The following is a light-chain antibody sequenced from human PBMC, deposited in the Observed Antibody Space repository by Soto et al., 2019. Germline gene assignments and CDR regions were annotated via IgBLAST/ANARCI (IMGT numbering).Light chain of an antibody. CDR3: SSYSSNNILSYV. CDR1: SNDVGGYKY. V-gene: IGLV2-14*03. J-gene: IGLJ1*01. CDR2: EVN. Sequence: QSALTQPAPVSGAPGQSITISCTGTSNDVGGYKYVSWYQQRPGTAPKLIMFEVNNRPSGVSDRFSGSRSANTASLTISGLQAQDEADYYCSSYSSNNILSYVFGTGTKLTVL.